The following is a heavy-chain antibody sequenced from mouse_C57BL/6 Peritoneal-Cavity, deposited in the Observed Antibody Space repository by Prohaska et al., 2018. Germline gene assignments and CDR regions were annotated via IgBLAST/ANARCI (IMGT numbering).Heavy chain of an antibody. CDR1: GFTFSDYG. J-gene: IGHJ4*01. V-gene: IGHV5-15*01. CDR3: ARHGSNYAMDY. CDR2: SSNLAYSI. Sequence: EVKLVESGGGLVQPGGSLKLSCAASGFTFSDYGMAWVRQAPRKWPEWVAFSSNLAYSIYYADTVTGRFTISRENAKNTLYLEMSSLRSEDTAMYYCARHGSNYAMDYWGQGTSVTVSS.